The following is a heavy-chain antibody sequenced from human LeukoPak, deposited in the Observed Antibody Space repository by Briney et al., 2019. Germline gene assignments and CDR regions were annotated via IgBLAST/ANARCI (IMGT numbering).Heavy chain of an antibody. Sequence: ASVKVSCKASGYTFTSYYMHWVRQAPGQGLEWMGIINPSGGSTSYAQKFQGRVTMTSDTSTSTVYMELSSLRSEDTAVYYCASNDHIAAAGTKAEYFQHWGQGTLVTVSS. V-gene: IGHV1-46*01. D-gene: IGHD6-13*01. CDR3: ASNDHIAAAGTKAEYFQH. J-gene: IGHJ1*01. CDR2: INPSGGST. CDR1: GYTFTSYY.